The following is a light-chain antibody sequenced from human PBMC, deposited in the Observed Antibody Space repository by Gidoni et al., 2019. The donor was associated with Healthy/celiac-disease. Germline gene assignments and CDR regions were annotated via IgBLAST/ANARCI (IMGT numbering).Light chain of an antibody. CDR2: GAS. Sequence: EIVLPQSPGTLSLSPGERATRSCRASQSVSSSYLAWYQQKPGQAPRLLIYGASSRATGIPDRFSGSGSGTDFTLTISRLEPEDFAVYYCQQYGSSTGTFXQXTKVEIK. CDR1: QSVSSSY. J-gene: IGKJ1*01. CDR3: QQYGSSTGT. V-gene: IGKV3-20*01.